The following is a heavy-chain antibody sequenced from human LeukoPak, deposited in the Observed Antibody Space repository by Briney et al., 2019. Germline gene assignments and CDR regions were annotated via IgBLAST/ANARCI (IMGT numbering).Heavy chain of an antibody. CDR3: ARDQDYDILTGPTSLTDY. CDR1: GYTFTGYY. J-gene: IGHJ4*02. D-gene: IGHD3-9*01. CDR2: INPNSGGT. V-gene: IGHV1-2*02. Sequence: ASVKVSCTASGYTFTGYYMHWVRQAPGQGLEWMGWINPNSGGTNYAQKFQGRVTMTRDTSISTAYMELSRLRSDDTAVYYCARDQDYDILTGPTSLTDYWGQGTLVTVSS.